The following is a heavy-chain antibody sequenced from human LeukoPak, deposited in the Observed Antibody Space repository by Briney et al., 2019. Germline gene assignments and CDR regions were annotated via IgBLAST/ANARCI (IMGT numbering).Heavy chain of an antibody. D-gene: IGHD4-11*01. CDR1: GFTFSSYS. Sequence: GGSLRLSCAASGFTFSSYSMNWVRQAPVKGLEWVSYISSSSSTIYYADSVKGRFTISRDNAKNSLYLQMNSLRAEDTAVYYCARDTVTQSGYYYYGMDVWGQGTTVTVSS. CDR2: ISSSSSTI. CDR3: ARDTVTQSGYYYYGMDV. J-gene: IGHJ6*02. V-gene: IGHV3-48*01.